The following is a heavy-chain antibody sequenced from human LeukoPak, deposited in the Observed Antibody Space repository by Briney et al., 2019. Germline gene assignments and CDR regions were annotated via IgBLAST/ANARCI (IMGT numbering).Heavy chain of an antibody. CDR2: FDPEEGET. D-gene: IGHD3-10*01. CDR1: GYTLIELP. J-gene: IGHJ5*02. V-gene: IGHV1-24*01. CDR3: ATDRLRTMVRGVLRSLEGFDP. Sequence: EASVKVSCKVSGYTLIELPMRWVRQAPGKGLEWMGGFDPEEGETIYAQKFQGRVTMTEDTSTDTAYMELSSLRSEDTAVYYCATDRLRTMVRGVLRSLEGFDPWGQGTLVTVSS.